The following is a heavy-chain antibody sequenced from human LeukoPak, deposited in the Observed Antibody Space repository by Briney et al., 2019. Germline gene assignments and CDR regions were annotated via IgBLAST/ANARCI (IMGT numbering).Heavy chain of an antibody. Sequence: GGSLRLSCAASGFTFSSYAMSWVRQAPGKGLEWVSAISGSGGSTYYADSVKGRFTISRDNSKNTLYLQMNSLRAEDTAVYYCAKGGRYYYDSSGYYYVGYFDYWGQGILVTVSS. CDR3: AKGGRYYYDSSGYYYVGYFDY. CDR1: GFTFSSYA. CDR2: ISGSGGST. J-gene: IGHJ4*02. D-gene: IGHD3-22*01. V-gene: IGHV3-23*01.